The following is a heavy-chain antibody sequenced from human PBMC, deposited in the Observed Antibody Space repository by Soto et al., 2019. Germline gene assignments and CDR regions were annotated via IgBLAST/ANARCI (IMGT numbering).Heavy chain of an antibody. J-gene: IGHJ3*02. CDR3: ARGRALIDAFDI. V-gene: IGHV4-30-4*01. CDR2: IYYSGST. D-gene: IGHD3-9*01. Sequence: QVQLQESGPGLVKPSQTLSLTCSVSGDSMNNEYYYWSWIRQSPGKGLEWIGYIYYSGSTFYNPSLKSRVXXXVXXSENEFSLNLTSVTAADTAMFYCARGRALIDAFDIWGQGTTVTVSS. CDR1: GDSMNNEYYY.